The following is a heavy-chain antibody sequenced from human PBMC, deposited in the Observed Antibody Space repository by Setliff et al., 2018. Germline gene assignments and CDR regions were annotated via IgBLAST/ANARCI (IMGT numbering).Heavy chain of an antibody. CDR2: IYTSGST. CDR3: ARDSIGYSSGWYSYSSRRPPYYYYYYLDV. CDR1: GGSISSGSYY. J-gene: IGHJ6*03. Sequence: PSETLSLTCTVSGGSISSGSYYWSWIRQPAGKGLEWIGHIYTSGSTNYNPSLKSRVTISVDMSKNQFSLKLSSVTAADTAVYYCARDSIGYSSGWYSYSSRRPPYYYYYYLDVWGKGTTVTVSS. D-gene: IGHD6-19*01. V-gene: IGHV4-61*09.